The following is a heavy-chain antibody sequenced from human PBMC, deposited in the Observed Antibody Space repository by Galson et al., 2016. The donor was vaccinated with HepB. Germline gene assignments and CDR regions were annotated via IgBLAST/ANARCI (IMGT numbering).Heavy chain of an antibody. D-gene: IGHD2-15*01. Sequence: SLRLSCAASAFTFSDYWMSWVRQAPGKGLEWVANIKHDVSEKYYLDSVKVRFTISRENAKKSLYLQMSSLRVEDTAVYYCAREGGSHNAFDLWGQGTMVPVSS. V-gene: IGHV3-7*01. CDR3: AREGGSHNAFDL. CDR1: AFTFSDYW. J-gene: IGHJ3*01. CDR2: IKHDVSEK.